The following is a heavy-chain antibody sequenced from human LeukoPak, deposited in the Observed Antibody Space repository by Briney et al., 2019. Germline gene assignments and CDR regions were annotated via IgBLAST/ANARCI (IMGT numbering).Heavy chain of an antibody. J-gene: IGHJ4*02. CDR2: INTKGET. CDR1: GVSMSAYQ. D-gene: IGHD2-21*01. CDR3: ATSNDAKIAPFDH. Sequence: PSETLSLTCTVSGVSMSAYQWSWVRQSPEKGLEWIGCINTKGETSYNPSLKSRVTTSVDTSKSQFSLRLTSVTAEDTAVYYCATSNDAKIAPFDHWGQGAPVTVSS. V-gene: IGHV4-4*09.